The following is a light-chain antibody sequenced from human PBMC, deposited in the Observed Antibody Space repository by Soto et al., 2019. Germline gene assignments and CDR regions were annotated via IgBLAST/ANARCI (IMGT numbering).Light chain of an antibody. CDR3: SSYTSSSTLEV. CDR2: DVS. V-gene: IGLV2-14*01. CDR1: SSDVGGYNY. J-gene: IGLJ2*01. Sequence: QSALTQPASGSGYPGQSITISCTGTSSDVGGYNYVSWYQQHPDKAPKLMIYDVSNRPSGVSNRFSGSKSGNTASLTISGLQAEDEADYYCSSYTSSSTLEVFGGGTKLTVL.